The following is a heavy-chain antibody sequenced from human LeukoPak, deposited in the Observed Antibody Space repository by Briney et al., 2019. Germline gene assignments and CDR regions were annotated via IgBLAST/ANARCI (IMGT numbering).Heavy chain of an antibody. V-gene: IGHV1-46*01. J-gene: IGHJ4*02. CDR3: ARDRGWELRWFELDY. Sequence: ASVKVSCKASGYTFTSYYKHWVRQAPGQGLEWMGIINPSGGSTSYAQKFQGRVTMTRDMSTSTVYMELSSLRSEDTAVYYCARDRGWELRWFELDYWGQGTLVTVSS. CDR2: INPSGGST. CDR1: GYTFTSYY. D-gene: IGHD1-26*01.